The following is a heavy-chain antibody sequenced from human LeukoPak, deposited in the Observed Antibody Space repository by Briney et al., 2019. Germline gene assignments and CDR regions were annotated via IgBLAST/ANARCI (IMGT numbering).Heavy chain of an antibody. J-gene: IGHJ6*03. CDR1: GFTFGDYA. CDR3: TRELGEQQLVRNHYYYMDV. V-gene: IGHV3-49*03. CDR2: IRSKAYGGTT. Sequence: GGSLRLSCTASGFTFGDYAMSWFRQAPGKGREWVGFIRSKAYGGTTEYAASVKGRFTISRDDSKSIGYLQMNSLKTEDTAVYYCTRELGEQQLVRNHYYYMDVWGKGTTVTVSS. D-gene: IGHD6-13*01.